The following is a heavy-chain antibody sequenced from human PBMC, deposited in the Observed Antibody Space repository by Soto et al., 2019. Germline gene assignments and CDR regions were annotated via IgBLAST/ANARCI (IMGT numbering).Heavy chain of an antibody. CDR2: IYWDDDK. Sequence: GSGPTLVNPTQTLTLTCTVSGFSVSTRGVAVGWIRQPPGKALEWLALIYWDDDKRYSPSLKSRLTITKDTSRNQVVLTMTNMDPVDTATYYCALKSGLTGTTPGPFDIWGQGTMVTVSS. V-gene: IGHV2-5*02. CDR3: ALKSGLTGTTPGPFDI. CDR1: GFSVSTRGVA. J-gene: IGHJ3*02. D-gene: IGHD1-20*01.